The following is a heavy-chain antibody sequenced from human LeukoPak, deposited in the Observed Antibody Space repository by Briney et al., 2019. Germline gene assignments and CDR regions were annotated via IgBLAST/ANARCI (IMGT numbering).Heavy chain of an antibody. J-gene: IGHJ6*03. CDR1: GFTVSSNY. V-gene: IGHV3-66*01. D-gene: IGHD3-10*01. CDR2: IYSGGRT. CDR3: ARVLSGSGSLYYYYYMDV. Sequence: GGSLRLSCAASGFTVSSNYMSWVRQAPGKGLEWVSVIYSGGRTHYAASVKGRFTISRDNSKNTLYLQVNSLRAEDTAVYYCARVLSGSGSLYYYYYMDVWGKGTTVTISS.